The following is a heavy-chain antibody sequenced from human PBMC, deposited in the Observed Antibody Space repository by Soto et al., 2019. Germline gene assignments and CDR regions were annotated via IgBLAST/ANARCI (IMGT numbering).Heavy chain of an antibody. V-gene: IGHV3-30*03. D-gene: IGHD6-19*01. CDR3: ARDGSRAWSNFDY. CDR2: ILYDGNNK. Sequence: QVQLVESGGGVVQPGRSLRLSCAASGFIFNNNAMHWVRQAPGKGLEWVAVILYDGNNKYYADSVKGRFTISRDNSKNTLYLEMTSLRTEDTAVYYCARDGSRAWSNFDYWGQGALVTVTS. CDR1: GFIFNNNA. J-gene: IGHJ4*02.